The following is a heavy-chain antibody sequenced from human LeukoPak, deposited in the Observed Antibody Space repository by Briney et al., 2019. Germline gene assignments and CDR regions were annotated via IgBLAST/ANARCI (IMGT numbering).Heavy chain of an antibody. J-gene: IGHJ5*02. V-gene: IGHV4-39*07. CDR2: INHSGST. D-gene: IGHD3-22*01. Sequence: PSETLSLTCTVSGGSISGSSYYWGWIRQPPGKGLEWIGEINHSGSTNYNPSLKSRVTISVDTSKNQFSLKLSSVTAADTAVYYCARGHPLPQTDTMIVVALTQGFDPWGQGTLVTVSS. CDR3: ARGHPLPQTDTMIVVALTQGFDP. CDR1: GGSISGSSYY.